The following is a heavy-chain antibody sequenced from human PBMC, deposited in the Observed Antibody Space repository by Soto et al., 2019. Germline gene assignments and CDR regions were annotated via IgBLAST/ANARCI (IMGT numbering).Heavy chain of an antibody. CDR1: GFNFSTYY. D-gene: IGHD1-26*01. V-gene: IGHV3-7*01. CDR2: IAEDGSKK. J-gene: IGHJ4*02. Sequence: PGGSLRLSCAASGFNFSTYYMGWVRQAPGKGLEWVANIAEDGSKKDYADTVKGRFTVSRDNADNSLHLQMHSLRVDYTALYYCVRGGAALPHWGQGAWVTVSS. CDR3: VRGGAALPH.